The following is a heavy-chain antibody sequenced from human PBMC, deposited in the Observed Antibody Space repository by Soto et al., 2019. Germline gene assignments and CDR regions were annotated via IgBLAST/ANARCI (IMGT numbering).Heavy chain of an antibody. D-gene: IGHD2-8*01. CDR1: GYTFTSYY. CDR3: ARPPYTGCINALCYPLDS. V-gene: IGHV1-46*01. Sequence: QVQLVQSGAEVKKPGASVKISCKASGYTFTSYYMHWVRQAPGQGLEWMGIINPSGGSTNYAQKLQGRVAMTRDASTSPVYRELNSLRSEDPAVYYCARPPYTGCINALCYPLDSWGQGTLVTVS. CDR2: INPSGGST. J-gene: IGHJ4*02.